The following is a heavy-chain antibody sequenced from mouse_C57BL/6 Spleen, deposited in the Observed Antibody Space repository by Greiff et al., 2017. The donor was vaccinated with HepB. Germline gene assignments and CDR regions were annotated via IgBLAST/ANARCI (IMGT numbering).Heavy chain of an antibody. J-gene: IGHJ4*01. V-gene: IGHV5-6*01. Sequence: EVQLVESGGDLVKPGGSLKLSCAASGFTFSSYGMSWVRQTPDKRLEWVATISSGGSYTYYPDSVKGRFTISRDNAKNTLYLQMSSLKSEDTAMYYCARHGTTVYYYAMDYWGQGTSVTVSS. D-gene: IGHD1-1*01. CDR1: GFTFSSYG. CDR3: ARHGTTVYYYAMDY. CDR2: ISSGGSYT.